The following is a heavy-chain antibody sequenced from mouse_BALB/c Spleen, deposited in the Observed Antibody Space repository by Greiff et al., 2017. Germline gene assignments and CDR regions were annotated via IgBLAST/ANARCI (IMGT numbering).Heavy chain of an antibody. CDR2: ISSGSSTI. J-gene: IGHJ3*01. CDR1: GFTFSSFG. Sequence: VQLKESGGGLVQPGGSRKLSCAASGFTFSSFGMHWVRQAPEKGLEWVAYISSGSSTIYYADTVKGRFTISRDKPKNTLFLQMTSLRSEDTAMYYCAREEGYYVSWFAYWGQGTLVTVSA. CDR3: AREEGYYVSWFAY. D-gene: IGHD2-3*01. V-gene: IGHV5-17*02.